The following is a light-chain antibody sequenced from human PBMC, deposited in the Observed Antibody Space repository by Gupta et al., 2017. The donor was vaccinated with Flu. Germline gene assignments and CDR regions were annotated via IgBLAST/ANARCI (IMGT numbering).Light chain of an antibody. CDR1: ALPEKY. V-gene: IGLV3-10*01. J-gene: IGLJ3*02. CDR2: EDS. Sequence: SYELTQTPSVSVSPGQTARITCSGDALPEKYTYWYQQKSGQAPVVVIYEDSKRPSEIPERFSGSSSGTMATLTISGAQVEDEADYYCYSTDSSGNHWVFGGGTKLTVL. CDR3: YSTDSSGNHWV.